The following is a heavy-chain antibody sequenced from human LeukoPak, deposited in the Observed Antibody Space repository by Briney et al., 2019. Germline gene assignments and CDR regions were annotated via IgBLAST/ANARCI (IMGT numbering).Heavy chain of an antibody. CDR1: GYSFTDYY. Sequence: ASVKISCKTSGYSFTDYYMHWVRQAPGQGLEWMGWINPNSGGTSSAQKFQGRVTMTRDTSITTVYMEVSWLTSDDTAIYYCARADRLDGGPYLIGPWGQGTLVTVSS. J-gene: IGHJ5*02. D-gene: IGHD2-21*01. V-gene: IGHV1-2*02. CDR2: INPNSGGT. CDR3: ARADRLDGGPYLIGP.